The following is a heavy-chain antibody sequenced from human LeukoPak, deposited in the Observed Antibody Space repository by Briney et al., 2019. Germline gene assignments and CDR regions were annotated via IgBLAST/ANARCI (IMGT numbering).Heavy chain of an antibody. CDR2: INPNSGGT. D-gene: IGHD3-22*01. CDR3: ARDPYDYYDSSGSENWFDP. V-gene: IGHV1-2*02. CDR1: GYTFTGYY. Sequence: APVKVSCKATGYTFTGYYMHWVRQAPGQGLEWMGWINPNSGGTNYAQKFQGRVTMTRDTSISTAYMELSRLRSDDTAVYYCARDPYDYYDSSGSENWFDPWGQGTLVTVSS. J-gene: IGHJ5*02.